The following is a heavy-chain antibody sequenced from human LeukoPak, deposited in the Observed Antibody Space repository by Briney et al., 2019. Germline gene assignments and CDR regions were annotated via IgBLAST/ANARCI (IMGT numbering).Heavy chain of an antibody. Sequence: GASVKVSCKASGYTFTGYYMYWVRQAPGQGLEWMGWINPNSGGTNYAQKVQGRVTMTRDTSISTAYMELSRLRSEDTAVYYCARDSRDVLRYFDWLLSAGSPELDYWGQGTLVTVSS. CDR3: ARDSRDVLRYFDWLLSAGSPELDY. V-gene: IGHV1-2*02. D-gene: IGHD3-9*01. CDR1: GYTFTGYY. J-gene: IGHJ4*02. CDR2: INPNSGGT.